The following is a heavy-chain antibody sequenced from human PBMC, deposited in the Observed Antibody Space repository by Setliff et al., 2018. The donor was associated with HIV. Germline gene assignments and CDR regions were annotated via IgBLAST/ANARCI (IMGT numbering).Heavy chain of an antibody. CDR1: RSTFNSHT. CDR2: IIPILGVA. D-gene: IGHD3-3*01. V-gene: IGHV1-69*02. Sequence: ASVKVSCKASRSTFNSHTINWVRQAPGQGLDWMGRIIPILGVANYAEQFVGRVTITADKSTSTAYMELTSLRFDDTAMYYCVRGVQSPPHYSYYYMDVWGEGTMVTVS. J-gene: IGHJ6*03. CDR3: VRGVQSPPHYSYYYMDV.